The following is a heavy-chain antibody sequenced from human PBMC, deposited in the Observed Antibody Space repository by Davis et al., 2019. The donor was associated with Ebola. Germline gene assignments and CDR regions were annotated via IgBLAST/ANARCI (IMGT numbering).Heavy chain of an antibody. CDR3: ARDSSAFWELLFYGMDV. J-gene: IGHJ6*02. V-gene: IGHV1-8*01. CDR1: GYTFTSYD. D-gene: IGHD3-10*01. CDR2: MNPNSGNT. Sequence: ASVKVSCKASGYTFTSYDINWVRQATGQGLEWMGWMNPNSGNTGYAQKFQGGVTMTTDTSTSTAYMELRSLRSDDTAVYYCARDSSAFWELLFYGMDVWGQGTTVTVSS.